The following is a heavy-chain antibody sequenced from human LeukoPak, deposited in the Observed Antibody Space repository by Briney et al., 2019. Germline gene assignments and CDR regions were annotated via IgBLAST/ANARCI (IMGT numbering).Heavy chain of an antibody. CDR1: GFTFSSYA. Sequence: PGGSLRLSCAASGFTFSSYAMSWVRQAPGKGLEWVSAISGSGGSTYYADSVKGRFTISRDNSKNTLYLQMNSLRAEDTAVYYCAKDPKADYGDYEYFQHWGQGTLVTVSS. CDR2: ISGSGGST. J-gene: IGHJ1*01. CDR3: AKDPKADYGDYEYFQH. D-gene: IGHD4-17*01. V-gene: IGHV3-23*01.